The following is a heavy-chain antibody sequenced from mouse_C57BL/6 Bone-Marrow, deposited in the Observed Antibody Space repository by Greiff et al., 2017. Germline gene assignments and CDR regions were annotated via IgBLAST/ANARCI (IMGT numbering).Heavy chain of an antibody. J-gene: IGHJ3*01. CDR1: GYTFTSYW. D-gene: IGHD1-1*01. Sequence: VQLQQPGAELVKPGASVKLSCKASGYTFTSYWMHWVKQRPGQGLEWIGMIHPNSGSTNYNEKFKSKATLTGDKSSSTAYMQLSSLTSEDSAVYYCAAQFITTVVEGFAYWGQGTLVTVSA. CDR2: IHPNSGST. CDR3: AAQFITTVVEGFAY. V-gene: IGHV1-64*01.